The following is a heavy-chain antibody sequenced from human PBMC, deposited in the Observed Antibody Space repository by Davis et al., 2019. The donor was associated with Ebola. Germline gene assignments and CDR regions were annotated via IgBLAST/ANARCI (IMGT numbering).Heavy chain of an antibody. CDR1: GASISSGGYY. Sequence: PSETLSLTCTVSGASISSGGYYWTWIRQYPGKGLEWIGYIYDSGNIYYSPSLRSRVTISVDTSQNQFSLKLTSVTAADTAVYYCATDGMFMRAFHIWGQGTLVTVSS. V-gene: IGHV4-31*03. CDR3: ATDGMFMRAFHI. D-gene: IGHD3-10*02. J-gene: IGHJ3*02. CDR2: IYDSGNI.